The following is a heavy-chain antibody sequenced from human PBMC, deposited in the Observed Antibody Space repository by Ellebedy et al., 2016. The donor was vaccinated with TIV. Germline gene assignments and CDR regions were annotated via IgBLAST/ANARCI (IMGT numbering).Heavy chain of an antibody. J-gene: IGHJ6*03. CDR2: INPSGGST. D-gene: IGHD2-2*01. V-gene: IGHV1-46*01. Sequence: ASVKVSCXASGYTFTSYYMHWVRQAPGQGLEWMGIINPSGGSTSYAQKFQGRVTMTRDTSTSTAYMELSSLRSEDTAVYYCASTTLKVVVPRYYMDVWGKGTTVTVSS. CDR1: GYTFTSYY. CDR3: ASTTLKVVVPRYYMDV.